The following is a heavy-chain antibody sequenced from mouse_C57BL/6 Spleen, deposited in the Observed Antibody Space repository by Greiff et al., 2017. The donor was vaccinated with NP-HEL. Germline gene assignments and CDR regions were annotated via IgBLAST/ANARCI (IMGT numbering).Heavy chain of an antibody. CDR1: GYTFTSYW. V-gene: IGHV1-64*01. J-gene: IGHJ2*01. D-gene: IGHD1-1*01. Sequence: VQLQQPGAELVKPGASVKLSCKASGYTFTSYWMHWVKQRPGQGLEWIGMIHPNSGSTNYNEKFKSKATLTVDKSSSTAYTQLSSLTSEDSAVYYCARSITTVVAPTGTGFDYWGQGTTLTVSS. CDR3: ARSITTVVAPTGTGFDY. CDR2: IHPNSGST.